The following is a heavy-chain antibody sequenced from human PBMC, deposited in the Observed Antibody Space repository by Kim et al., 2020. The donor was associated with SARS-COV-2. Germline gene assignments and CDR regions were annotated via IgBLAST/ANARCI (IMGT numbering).Heavy chain of an antibody. J-gene: IGHJ2*01. CDR1: GFTFSSYA. CDR3: ARSPDHYCSGGSCYGSFDL. Sequence: GGSLRLSCAASGFTFSSYAMSWVRQAPGKGLEWVSAISGSGGSTYYADSVKGRFTISRDNSKNTLYLQMNSLRAEDTAVYYCARSPDHYCSGGSCYGSFDLWGRGTLVTVSS. V-gene: IGHV3-23*01. D-gene: IGHD2-15*01. CDR2: ISGSGGST.